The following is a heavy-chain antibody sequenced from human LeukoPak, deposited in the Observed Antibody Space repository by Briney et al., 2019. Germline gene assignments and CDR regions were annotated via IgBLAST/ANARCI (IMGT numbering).Heavy chain of an antibody. CDR1: GYTFTSYA. D-gene: IGHD6-19*01. CDR2: INAGNGNT. J-gene: IGHJ4*02. V-gene: IGHV1-3*01. CDR3: ARDQGTHSSGSTGFDY. Sequence: ASVKVSCKASGYTFTSYAMHWVRQAPGQRLEWMGWINAGNGNTKYSQKFQGRVTITRDTSASTAYMELSSLRSEDTAEYYCARDQGTHSSGSTGFDYWGQGTLVTVSS.